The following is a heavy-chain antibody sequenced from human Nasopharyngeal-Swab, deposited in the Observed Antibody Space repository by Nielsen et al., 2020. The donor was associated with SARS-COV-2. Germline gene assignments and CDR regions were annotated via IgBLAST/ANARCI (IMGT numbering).Heavy chain of an antibody. CDR2: ISSSSSYI. CDR3: ARELSGYCSSPLGCYYYGMDV. V-gene: IGHV3-21*01. D-gene: IGHD2-2*01. CDR1: GFTFSSYG. Sequence: LSLTCAASGFTFSSYGMNWVRQAPGKGLEWVSSISSSSSYIYYADSVKGRFTISRDNAKNSLYLQMNSLRAEDTAVYYCARELSGYCSSPLGCYYYGMDVWGQGTTVTVSS. J-gene: IGHJ6*02.